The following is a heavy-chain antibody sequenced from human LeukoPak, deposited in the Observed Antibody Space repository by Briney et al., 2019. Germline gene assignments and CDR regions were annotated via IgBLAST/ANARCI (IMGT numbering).Heavy chain of an antibody. CDR1: GFTFSDYY. CDR2: ISSSGSTI. CDR3: AREPYLGQLWYFDY. D-gene: IGHD5-18*01. J-gene: IGHJ4*02. Sequence: PGGSLRLSCAASGFTFSDYYMSWIRQAPGKGLEWVSYISSSGSTIYYADSVKGRFTISRDNAKNSLYLQMNSLRAEDTAVYYCAREPYLGQLWYFDYWGQGTLVTVSS. V-gene: IGHV3-11*01.